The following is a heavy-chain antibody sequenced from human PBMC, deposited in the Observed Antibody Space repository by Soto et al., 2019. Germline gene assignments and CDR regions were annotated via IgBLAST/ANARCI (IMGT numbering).Heavy chain of an antibody. D-gene: IGHD3-22*01. CDR2: VNSDGSST. CDR3: ARIFEENSSGYPPRY. CDR1: GFTFSSYW. Sequence: GGSLRLSCAASGFTFSSYWMHWVRQAPGGGLVWVSRVNSDGSSTTYADSVKGRFTISRDNAKNTLYLQMNSLRAEDTAVYYCARIFEENSSGYPPRYWGQGTLVTVSS. J-gene: IGHJ4*02. V-gene: IGHV3-74*01.